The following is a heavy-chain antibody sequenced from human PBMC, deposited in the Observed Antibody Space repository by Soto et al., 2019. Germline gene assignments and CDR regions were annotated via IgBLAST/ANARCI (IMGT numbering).Heavy chain of an antibody. Sequence: ASVKASCKASGYTFTSYATHWVRQAPGQRLEWMGWISAGNGNTKCSQKFQGRVTITRDTSASTAYMELSSLRSEDTAIYYCARSRDVVMVNWFDPWGQGTLVTVSS. D-gene: IGHD3-16*02. J-gene: IGHJ5*02. CDR3: ARSRDVVMVNWFDP. CDR1: GYTFTSYA. V-gene: IGHV1-3*01. CDR2: ISAGNGNT.